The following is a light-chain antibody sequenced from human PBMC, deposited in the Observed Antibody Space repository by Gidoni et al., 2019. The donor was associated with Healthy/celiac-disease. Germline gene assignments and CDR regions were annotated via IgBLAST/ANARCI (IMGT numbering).Light chain of an antibody. J-gene: IGKJ4*01. CDR1: QSISSY. CDR3: QQSYSTPLT. Sequence: DIQITPSPSSLSASVGDRVTITCRASQSISSYLNWYQQKPGKAPKLLIYAASSLQSGVPSRFSGSGSGTDFTLNISSLQPEDFATYYCQQSYSTPLTFGGGTKVEIK. CDR2: AAS. V-gene: IGKV1-39*01.